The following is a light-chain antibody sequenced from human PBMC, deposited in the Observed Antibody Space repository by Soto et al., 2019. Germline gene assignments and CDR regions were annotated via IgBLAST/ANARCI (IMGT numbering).Light chain of an antibody. CDR3: QQYNNWPPLT. V-gene: IGKV3-15*01. Sequence: VLTQSPGTLSLSPGESATLSCRASQSLRINYVAWYQQSPCQAPMLLIYAASSRAAGIPARFSGSGAGTEFTLTISSLQSEDFAVYYGQQYNNWPPLTFGGGTKVDIK. CDR2: AAS. J-gene: IGKJ4*01. CDR1: QSLRIN.